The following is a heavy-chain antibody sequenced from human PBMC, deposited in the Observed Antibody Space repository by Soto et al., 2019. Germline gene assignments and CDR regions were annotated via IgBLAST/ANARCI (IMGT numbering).Heavy chain of an antibody. Sequence: QVQLVQSGAEVKKPGASVKVSCKASGYTFTSYDINWVRQATGQGLEWMGWMNPNSGNTGYAQKFQGRVTMTRNTSISTAYMELSSLRSEDTAVYYCARGLGSYCSGGSCYSGWFDPWGQGTLVTVSS. CDR3: ARGLGSYCSGGSCYSGWFDP. J-gene: IGHJ5*02. CDR1: GYTFTSYD. D-gene: IGHD2-15*01. V-gene: IGHV1-8*01. CDR2: MNPNSGNT.